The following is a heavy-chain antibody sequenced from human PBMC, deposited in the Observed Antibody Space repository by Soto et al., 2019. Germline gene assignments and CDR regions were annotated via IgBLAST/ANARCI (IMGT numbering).Heavy chain of an antibody. CDR1: GFTFSSYW. CDR2: IKQDGSEK. Sequence: GSLRLSCAASGFTFSSYWMSWVRQAPGKGLEWVANIKQDGSEKYYVDSVKGRFTISRDNAKNSLYLQMNSPRAEDTAVYYCARVLDGDIVVVVAATWFDPWGQGTLVTVSS. CDR3: ARVLDGDIVVVVAATWFDP. J-gene: IGHJ5*02. D-gene: IGHD2-15*01. V-gene: IGHV3-7*01.